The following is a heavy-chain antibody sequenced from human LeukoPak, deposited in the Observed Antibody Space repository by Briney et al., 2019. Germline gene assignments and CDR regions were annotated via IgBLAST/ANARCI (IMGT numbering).Heavy chain of an antibody. D-gene: IGHD6-6*01. CDR2: ISAYNGNR. V-gene: IGHV1-18*01. CDR1: GYTFTSYG. CDR3: ARVGSSSSRIHDAFDI. J-gene: IGHJ3*02. Sequence: ASVKVSCKASGYTFTSYGISWVRQAPGQGLEWMGWISAYNGNRNYAQKLQGRVTMTTDTSTSTAYMELRSLRSDDTAVYYCARVGSSSSRIHDAFDIWGQGTMVTVSS.